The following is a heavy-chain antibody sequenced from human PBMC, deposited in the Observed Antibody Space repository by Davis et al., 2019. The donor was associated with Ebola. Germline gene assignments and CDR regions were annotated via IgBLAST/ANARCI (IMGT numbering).Heavy chain of an antibody. D-gene: IGHD2-2*01. J-gene: IGHJ4*02. CDR2: INHSGSA. CDR3: ASSYIVVVPAAFDY. Sequence: SETLSLTCAVYGGSFNGYFWSWIRQPPGKGLEWIGEINHSGSANYSPSLKSRVTMSVDTSKNQFSLKLSSVTAADTAVYYCASSYIVVVPAAFDYWGQGTLVTVSS. CDR1: GGSFNGYF. V-gene: IGHV4-34*01.